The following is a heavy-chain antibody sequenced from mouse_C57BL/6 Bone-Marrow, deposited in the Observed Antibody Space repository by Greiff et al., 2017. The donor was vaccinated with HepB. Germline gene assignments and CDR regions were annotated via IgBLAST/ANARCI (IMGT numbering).Heavy chain of an antibody. CDR3: ARGGLSVDY. Sequence: QVQLQQSGAELVRPGTSVKVSCKASGYAFTNYLIEWVKQRPGQGLEWIGVINPGSGGTNYNEKFKGKATLTADKSSSTAYMQLSSLTSEDSAVYFCARGGLSVDYWGQGTTLTVSS. V-gene: IGHV1-54*01. CDR2: INPGSGGT. CDR1: GYAFTNYL. J-gene: IGHJ2*01.